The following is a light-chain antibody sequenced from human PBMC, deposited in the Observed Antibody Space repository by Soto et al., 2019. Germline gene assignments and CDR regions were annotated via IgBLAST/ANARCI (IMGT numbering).Light chain of an antibody. V-gene: IGKV3-15*01. CDR3: QQYNNWPYT. Sequence: EIVMTQSPATLSVSPGERATLSCRARQSVNSNLAWYQQKPGQAPRLLIYGASTRATGIPARFSGSGSGTEFTLTISSLQSEDFAVYYCQQYNNWPYTFGQGTKLEIK. CDR2: GAS. J-gene: IGKJ2*01. CDR1: QSVNSN.